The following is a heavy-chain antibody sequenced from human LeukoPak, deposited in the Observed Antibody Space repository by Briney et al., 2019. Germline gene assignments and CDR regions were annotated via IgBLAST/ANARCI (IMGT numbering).Heavy chain of an antibody. CDR3: ARDGRITIFGVVIEAAPHDY. V-gene: IGHV1-24*01. Sequence: GASVKVSCKISGYTLTKLAMHWVRQTPGKGFEWMGGLDPEEGETFYAQSFQGRVTMTEDTSTDTAYMELSSLRSEDTAVYYCARDGRITIFGVVIEAAPHDYWGQGTLVTVSS. CDR2: LDPEEGET. CDR1: GYTLTKLA. D-gene: IGHD3-3*01. J-gene: IGHJ4*02.